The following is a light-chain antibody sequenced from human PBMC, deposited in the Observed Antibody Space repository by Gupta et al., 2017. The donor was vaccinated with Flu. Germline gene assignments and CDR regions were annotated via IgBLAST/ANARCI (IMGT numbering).Light chain of an antibody. Sequence: QSVLTQPPSASGTPGQRVTISCSGSSSNIGSATVSWYQQLPGTAPKLLIYSNNRRPSEVPDRFSGSKSGTSASLAISGLQSEDEADYYCATWDDSLSGRVFGGGTKLTVL. CDR3: ATWDDSLSGRV. CDR1: SSNIGSAT. J-gene: IGLJ3*02. CDR2: SNN. V-gene: IGLV1-44*01.